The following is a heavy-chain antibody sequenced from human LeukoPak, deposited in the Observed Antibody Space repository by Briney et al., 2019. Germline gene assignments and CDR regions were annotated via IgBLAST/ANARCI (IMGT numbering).Heavy chain of an antibody. CDR1: GDSISSSGYY. D-gene: IGHD3-3*01. CDR2: LSYSGNT. V-gene: IGHV4-39*07. Sequence: SETLSLTCIVSGDSISSSGYYWGWIRQSPGKGLEWIGSLSYSGNTYKNPSLKSRVTMSVDTSKNQFSLKLTSVTAADTAIYYCARQEIYDFWSGTGNWFDPWGQGTLVTVSS. CDR3: ARQEIYDFWSGTGNWFDP. J-gene: IGHJ5*02.